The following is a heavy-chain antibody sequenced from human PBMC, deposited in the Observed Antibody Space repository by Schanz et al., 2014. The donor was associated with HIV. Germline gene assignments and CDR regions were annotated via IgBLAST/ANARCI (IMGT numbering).Heavy chain of an antibody. J-gene: IGHJ4*02. Sequence: EVHLVESGGGVVRPGGSLRLSCAASGFTFDDYGMIWVRQAPGKGLEWVSSISSRSNYMYYADSVKGRFTISRDNAKNSLYLQMNSLRPEDTGVYYCARTGTVADFWGQGTLVTVSS. CDR2: ISSRSNYM. CDR3: ARTGTVADF. CDR1: GFTFDDYG. V-gene: IGHV3-21*01. D-gene: IGHD6-19*01.